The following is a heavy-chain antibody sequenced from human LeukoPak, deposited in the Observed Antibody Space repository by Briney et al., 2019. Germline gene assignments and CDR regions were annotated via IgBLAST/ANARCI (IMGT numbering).Heavy chain of an antibody. CDR2: IYPGDSDT. CDR1: GYIFTSYW. V-gene: IGHV5-51*01. CDR3: ARPRTSGSYHLFDY. Sequence: GESLQISCQGSGYIFTSYWIGWVRQLPGKGLEWMGIIYPGDSDTRYSPSFQGQVTISADKSISTASLQWSSLKASDTAMYYCARPRTSGSYHLFDYWGQGTLVTVSS. D-gene: IGHD1-26*01. J-gene: IGHJ4*02.